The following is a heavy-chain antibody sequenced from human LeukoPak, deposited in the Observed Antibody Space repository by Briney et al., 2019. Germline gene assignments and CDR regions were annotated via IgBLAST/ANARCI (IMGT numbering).Heavy chain of an antibody. V-gene: IGHV3-21*01. J-gene: IGHJ4*02. CDR3: ARLRMWGSTIPFDY. Sequence: GGSQRLSCAASGFTFSSYSMNWVRQAPGKGLEGVSSISSSSSYIYYADSVKGRFTISRDNAKNSLYLQMNSLRAEATAVYYCARLRMWGSTIPFDYWGQRTVVTVSS. CDR2: ISSSSSYI. D-gene: IGHD2-2*02. CDR1: GFTFSSYS.